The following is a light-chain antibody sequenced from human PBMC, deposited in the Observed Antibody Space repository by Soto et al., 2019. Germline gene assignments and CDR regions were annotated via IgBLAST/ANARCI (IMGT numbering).Light chain of an antibody. CDR3: QQSYSTPYT. CDR2: AAS. J-gene: IGKJ2*01. Sequence: DIQMTQSPSSLSASVGDRVTITCRASQSISSSLNWYQQKPGKAPKLLIYAASSLQSGVPSRFSGSGSGTDFTLTISSLQPEDFATYYCQQSYSTPYTFAQGTMLEIK. V-gene: IGKV1-39*01. CDR1: QSISSS.